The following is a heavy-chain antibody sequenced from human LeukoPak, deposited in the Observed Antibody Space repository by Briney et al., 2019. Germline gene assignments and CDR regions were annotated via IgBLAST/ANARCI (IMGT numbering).Heavy chain of an antibody. J-gene: IGHJ4*02. Sequence: GASVKVSCKASGYTFTSYAMNWVRQAPGQGLEWMGGIIPIFGTANYAQKFQGRVTITADESTSTAYMELSSLRSEDTAVYYCAKSDIVATIGFDYWGQGTLVTVSS. D-gene: IGHD5-12*01. CDR3: AKSDIVATIGFDY. CDR1: GYTFTSYA. V-gene: IGHV1-69*13. CDR2: IIPIFGTA.